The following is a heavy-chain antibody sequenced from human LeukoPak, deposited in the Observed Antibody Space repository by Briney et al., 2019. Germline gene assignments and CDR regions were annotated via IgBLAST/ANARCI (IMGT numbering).Heavy chain of an antibody. CDR3: ARNIAVAGNRGMDV. CDR2: VIPFLGIV. J-gene: IGHJ6*02. D-gene: IGHD6-19*01. Sequence: ASVKVSCKASGGTFGNYAINWVRQAPGQGLEWLGRVIPFLGIVNYAQKFQGRVTIIADKSTSTAYMEPSSLRSEDTAIYYCARNIAVAGNRGMDVWGQGTTVTVSS. CDR1: GGTFGNYA. V-gene: IGHV1-69*04.